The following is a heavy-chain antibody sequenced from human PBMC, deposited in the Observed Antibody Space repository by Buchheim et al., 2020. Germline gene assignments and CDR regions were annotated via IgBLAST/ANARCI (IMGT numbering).Heavy chain of an antibody. J-gene: IGHJ4*02. CDR1: GFTFRNYG. CDR2: ISYDGLDT. V-gene: IGHV3-30*14. CDR3: ATFADDYEDY. D-gene: IGHD4-17*01. Sequence: QVQLVESGGGVVQPGRSLRLSCAASGFTFRNYGLHWVRQAPGKGLEWVAFISYDGLDTYYTDSVKGRFTISRDNSKNTLYVQMNSLRAEDTAVYYCATFADDYEDYWGQGTL.